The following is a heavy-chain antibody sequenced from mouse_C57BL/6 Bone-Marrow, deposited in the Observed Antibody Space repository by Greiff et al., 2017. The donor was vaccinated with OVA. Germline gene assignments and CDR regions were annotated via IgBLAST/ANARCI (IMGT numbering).Heavy chain of an antibody. D-gene: IGHD1-1*01. CDR1: GYTFTSYG. CDR3: ARRHYGSSSLFDY. J-gene: IGHJ2*01. Sequence: VKLQESGAELARPGASVKLSCKASGYTFTSYGISWVKQRTGQGLEWIGEIYPRSGNTYYNEKFKGKATLTADKSSSTAYMELRSLTSEDSAVYFCARRHYGSSSLFDYWGQGTTLTVSS. CDR2: IYPRSGNT. V-gene: IGHV1-81*01.